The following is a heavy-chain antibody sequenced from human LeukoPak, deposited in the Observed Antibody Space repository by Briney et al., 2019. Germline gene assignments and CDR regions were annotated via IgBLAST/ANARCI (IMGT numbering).Heavy chain of an antibody. J-gene: IGHJ5*02. D-gene: IGHD3-10*01. CDR1: GGTFSSYA. CDR3: ARELYGSGSYYNETPNWFDP. Sequence: SVKVSCKSSGGTFSSYAISWVRQAPGQGLEWMGRIIPIFSSGSYATKFPGRVTITAAKSTSTAYMALRRLRSEDTAVYYCARELYGSGSYYNETPNWFDPWGQGTLVTVSS. CDR2: IIPIFSSG. V-gene: IGHV1-69*06.